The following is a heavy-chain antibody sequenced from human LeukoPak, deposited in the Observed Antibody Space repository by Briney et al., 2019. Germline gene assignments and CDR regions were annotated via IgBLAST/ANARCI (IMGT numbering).Heavy chain of an antibody. Sequence: ASVKVSCKASGYTFTGYYMHWVRQAPGQGLEWMGWINPNSGGTNYAQKFQGRVTMTRDTSTSTVYMELSSLRSEDTAVYYCARTITMIVGAFDIWGQGTMVTVSS. D-gene: IGHD3-22*01. CDR2: INPNSGGT. J-gene: IGHJ3*02. V-gene: IGHV1-2*02. CDR3: ARTITMIVGAFDI. CDR1: GYTFTGYY.